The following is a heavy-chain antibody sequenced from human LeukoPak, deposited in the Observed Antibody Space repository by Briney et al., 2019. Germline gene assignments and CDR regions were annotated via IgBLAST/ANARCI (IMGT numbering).Heavy chain of an antibody. Sequence: ASVKVSCKASGGTFSSYAISWVRQAPGQGLEWMGGIIPIFGTANYAQKFQGRVTITADKSTSTAYMELSRLRSDDTAVYYCARYGSHVDTATFYYYYYMDVWGKGATVTVSS. V-gene: IGHV1-69*06. CDR1: GGTFSSYA. J-gene: IGHJ6*03. D-gene: IGHD5-18*01. CDR3: ARYGSHVDTATFYYYYYMDV. CDR2: IIPIFGTA.